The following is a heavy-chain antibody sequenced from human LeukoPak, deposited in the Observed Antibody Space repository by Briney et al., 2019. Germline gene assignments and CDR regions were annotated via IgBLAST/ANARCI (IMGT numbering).Heavy chain of an antibody. Sequence: GGSLRLSCAASGFTFSGYWMHWVRQAPGKGLVWVSRINSDGSSTSYADSVKGRFTISRDNAKNSLYLQMNSLRAEDTAVYYCARKEMVRGVTPVSDDYYYYMDVWGKGTTVTISS. CDR1: GFTFSGYW. V-gene: IGHV3-74*01. CDR2: INSDGSST. CDR3: ARKEMVRGVTPVSDDYYYYMDV. J-gene: IGHJ6*03. D-gene: IGHD3-10*01.